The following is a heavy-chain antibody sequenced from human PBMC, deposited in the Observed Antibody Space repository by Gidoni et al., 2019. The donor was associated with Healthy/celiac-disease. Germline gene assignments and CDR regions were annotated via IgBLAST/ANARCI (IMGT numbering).Heavy chain of an antibody. CDR3: AREPGLWSGSGGMDV. J-gene: IGHJ6*02. CDR2: TNPNSGGT. Sequence: QVQLVQSGAEVKKPGASVKVSCKASGYPFTGYYMPWVRQAPGQGLEWMGWTNPNSGGTNEAQKFQGWITMTRDTSISTAYMELSRLRSDDTAVYYCAREPGLWSGSGGMDVWGQGTTVTVSS. D-gene: IGHD3-3*01. CDR1: GYPFTGYY. V-gene: IGHV1-2*04.